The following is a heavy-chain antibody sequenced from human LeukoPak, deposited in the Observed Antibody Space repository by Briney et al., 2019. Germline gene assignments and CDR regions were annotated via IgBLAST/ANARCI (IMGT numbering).Heavy chain of an antibody. V-gene: IGHV3-7*01. CDR2: IKEDGSVK. CDR1: GFTFSSYW. CDR3: AKGRWGLTINNFDI. Sequence: GGSLRLSCAASGFTFSSYWMSWVRQAPGKGLEGVANIKEDGSVKYSVDSVKGRFTISRDNAKNSLYLQMNSLRAEDTAVYYCAKGRWGLTINNFDIWGQGTMVTVSS. D-gene: IGHD3-9*01. J-gene: IGHJ3*02.